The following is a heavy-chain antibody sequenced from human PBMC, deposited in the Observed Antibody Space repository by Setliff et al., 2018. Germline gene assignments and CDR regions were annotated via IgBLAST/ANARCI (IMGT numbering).Heavy chain of an antibody. CDR3: VRDRWKVMVNKGDDAFDL. Sequence: PGGSLRLSCAASGFTFSSYSMNWVRQAPGKGLEWVSSISSSSSYIYYADSVKGRFTISRDNAKNSLYLQMNSLRAEDTAVYYCVRDRWKVMVNKGDDAFDLWGQGTMVTVSS. J-gene: IGHJ3*01. D-gene: IGHD5-18*01. CDR2: ISSSSSYI. CDR1: GFTFSSYS. V-gene: IGHV3-21*01.